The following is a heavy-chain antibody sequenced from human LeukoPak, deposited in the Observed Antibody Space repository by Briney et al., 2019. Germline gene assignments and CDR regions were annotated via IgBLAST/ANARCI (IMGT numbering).Heavy chain of an antibody. V-gene: IGHV4-4*07. J-gene: IGHJ4*02. CDR3: ARGLASGYPPIPFDY. D-gene: IGHD3-3*01. Sequence: SETLSLTCTVSGGSISNYYWSWIRQPAGKGLEWIGRIYTSGSTNYNPSLNSRITMSVDTSKNQFSLKLRSVTAADTAVYYCARGLASGYPPIPFDYWGQGTLVTVSS. CDR2: IYTSGST. CDR1: GGSISNYY.